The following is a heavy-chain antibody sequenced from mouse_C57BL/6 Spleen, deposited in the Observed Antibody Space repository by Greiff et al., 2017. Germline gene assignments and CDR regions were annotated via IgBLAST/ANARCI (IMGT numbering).Heavy chain of an antibody. V-gene: IGHV5-17*01. J-gene: IGHJ4*01. CDR1: GFTFSDYG. CDR3: ARPNYDYDYAMDY. Sequence: EVQLVESGGGLVKPGGSLKLSCAASGFTFSDYGMHWVRQAPEKGLEWVAYISSGSSTIYYADTVNGRFTISRDNAKNTLFLQMTSLMSEDTAMYYCARPNYDYDYAMDYWGQGTSVTVSS. CDR2: ISSGSSTI. D-gene: IGHD2-4*01.